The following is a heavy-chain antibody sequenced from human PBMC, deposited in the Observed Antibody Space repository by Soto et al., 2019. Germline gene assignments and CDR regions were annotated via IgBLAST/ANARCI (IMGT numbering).Heavy chain of an antibody. CDR1: GGSISSYY. D-gene: IGHD6-13*01. CDR2: IYYSGST. V-gene: IGHV4-59*08. Sequence: QVQLQESGPGLVKPSETLSLTCTVSGGSISSYYWSWIRQPPGKGLEWIGYIYYSGSTNYNPSLTSRGTIAVDTSKNQFSLKLSSVTAADTAVYYCARSRIEAAGTVYHWGQGTLVTVSS. J-gene: IGHJ5*02. CDR3: ARSRIEAAGTVYH.